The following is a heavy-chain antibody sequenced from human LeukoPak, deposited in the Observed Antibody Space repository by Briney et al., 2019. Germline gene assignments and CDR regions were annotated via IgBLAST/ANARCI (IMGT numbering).Heavy chain of an antibody. CDR1: GFTFSSYG. Sequence: GGSLRLSCAASGFTFSSYGMHWVRQAPGKGLEWVAVISCDGSNKYYADSVKGRFTISRDNSKNTLYLQMNSLRAEDTAVYYCAKDGKAIWFGELTLIGYYGMDVWGQGTTVTVSS. CDR3: AKDGKAIWFGELTLIGYYGMDV. CDR2: ISCDGSNK. V-gene: IGHV3-30*18. J-gene: IGHJ6*02. D-gene: IGHD3-10*01.